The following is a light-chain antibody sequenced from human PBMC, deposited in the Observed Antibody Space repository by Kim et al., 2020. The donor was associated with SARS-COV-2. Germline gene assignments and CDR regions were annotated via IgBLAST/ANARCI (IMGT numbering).Light chain of an antibody. Sequence: QSVLTQPASVSGSPGQSITISCTATNSDVGDFNYVSWYQQLPGKAPKLLTYDVRSRPSGVSNRFSASKSGKTASLTISGLQPEDEATYYCSSYTTTTTLVFGGGTQLTVL. CDR3: SSYTTTTTLV. CDR1: NSDVGDFNY. J-gene: IGLJ3*02. CDR2: DVR. V-gene: IGLV2-14*03.